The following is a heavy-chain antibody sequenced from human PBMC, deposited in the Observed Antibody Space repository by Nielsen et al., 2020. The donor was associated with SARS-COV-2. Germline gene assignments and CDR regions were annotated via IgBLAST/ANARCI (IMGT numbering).Heavy chain of an antibody. J-gene: IGHJ4*02. CDR1: GDSVRSYY. Sequence: SETLSLTCTVSGDSVRSYYWSWIRQPPGKGLEWIGYISYSGSANYNPSLKSRVTISVDTSKNQFSLKLSSVTAADTAVYYCARDRLGIGDYWGQGTLVTVSS. CDR2: ISYSGSA. V-gene: IGHV4-59*02. CDR3: ARDRLGIGDY. D-gene: IGHD7-27*01.